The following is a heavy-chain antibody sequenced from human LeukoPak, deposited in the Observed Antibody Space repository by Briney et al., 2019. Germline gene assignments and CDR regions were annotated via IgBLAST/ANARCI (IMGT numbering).Heavy chain of an antibody. J-gene: IGHJ4*02. D-gene: IGHD3-22*01. V-gene: IGHV4-4*07. CDR1: GGSISSYY. CDR3: AREDPPHGYDSSGHRSGY. CDR2: IYTSGST. Sequence: SETLSLTCTVSGGSISSYYWSWIRQPAGKGLEWIGRIYTSGSTNYNPSLKSRVTMSVDTSKNQFSLKLSSVTAADTAVYYCAREDPPHGYDSSGHRSGYWGQGTLVTVSS.